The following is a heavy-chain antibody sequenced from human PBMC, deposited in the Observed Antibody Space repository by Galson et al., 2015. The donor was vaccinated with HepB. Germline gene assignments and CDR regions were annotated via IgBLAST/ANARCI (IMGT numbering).Heavy chain of an antibody. D-gene: IGHD3-16*01. CDR1: GFTFSRYA. J-gene: IGHJ4*02. CDR3: AKVAILGATPHYFDY. Sequence: SLRLSCAASGFTFSRYALSWVRQAPGKGLEWVSAISGSGDRTYFEDFVKGRFTISRDNSKNTVYLQMNSLRAEDTAVYYCAKVAILGATPHYFDYRGQGTLVTVS. V-gene: IGHV3-23*01. CDR2: ISGSGDRT.